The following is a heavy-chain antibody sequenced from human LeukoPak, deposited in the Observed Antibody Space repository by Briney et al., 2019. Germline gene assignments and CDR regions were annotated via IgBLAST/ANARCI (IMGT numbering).Heavy chain of an antibody. Sequence: GGSLRLSCAASGFTFSSYWMSWVRQAPGKGLEWVANIKQDGSEKYYVDSVKGRFTISRDNAKNSLYLQMNSLKTEDTAVYYCTRGGYYGSGSYYTAWGQGTLVTVSS. D-gene: IGHD3-10*01. CDR3: TRGGYYGSGSYYTA. V-gene: IGHV3-7*03. CDR1: GFTFSSYW. CDR2: IKQDGSEK. J-gene: IGHJ4*02.